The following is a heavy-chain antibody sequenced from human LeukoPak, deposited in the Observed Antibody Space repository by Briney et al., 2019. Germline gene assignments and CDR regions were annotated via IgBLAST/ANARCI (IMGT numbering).Heavy chain of an antibody. V-gene: IGHV4-34*01. CDR1: GGSFSGYY. CDR3: ARAPEWEPDNFDY. D-gene: IGHD1-26*01. J-gene: IGHJ4*02. Sequence: SETPSLTCAVYGGSFSGYYWSWIRQPPGKGLEWIGEINHSGSTNYNPSLKSRVTISVDTSKNQFSLKLSSVTAADTAVYFCARAPEWEPDNFDYWGQGTLVTVSS. CDR2: INHSGST.